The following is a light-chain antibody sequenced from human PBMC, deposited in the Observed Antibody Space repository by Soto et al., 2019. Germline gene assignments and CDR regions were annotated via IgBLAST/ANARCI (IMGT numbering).Light chain of an antibody. CDR1: QSVSSN. CDR2: GAS. J-gene: IGKJ1*01. Sequence: EIVMTQSPATLSVSTGERATLSCRASQSVSSNLAWYQQKPAQAPRLLIYGASRRAPGIPERFSGSGSGTDFTLTISRLEPEDFAVYYCQQYLTSPKTFGQGTKVDIK. V-gene: IGKV3-20*01. CDR3: QQYLTSPKT.